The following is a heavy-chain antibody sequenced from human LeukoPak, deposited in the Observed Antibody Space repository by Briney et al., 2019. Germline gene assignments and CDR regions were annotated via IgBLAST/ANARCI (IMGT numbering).Heavy chain of an antibody. Sequence: ASQTLSLTCAVSGGSVSSGGYSWSWIRQPPGKGLEWIGYIYHSGSTYYNPSLKSRVTISVDTSKNQFSLKLSSVTAADTAVYYCASQYCSGGSCYSEDRGNWFDPWGQGTLVTVSS. V-gene: IGHV4-30-2*01. CDR2: IYHSGST. CDR1: GGSVSSGGYS. CDR3: ASQYCSGGSCYSEDRGNWFDP. J-gene: IGHJ5*02. D-gene: IGHD2-15*01.